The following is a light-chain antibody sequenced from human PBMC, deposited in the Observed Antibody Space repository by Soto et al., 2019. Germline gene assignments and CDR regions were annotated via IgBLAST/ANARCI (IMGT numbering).Light chain of an antibody. CDR3: SSDTSTLGV. V-gene: IGLV2-14*01. J-gene: IGLJ2*01. CDR2: DVS. Sequence: QSALTQPASVSGSPGQSITISCTGTSSDVGGYNYVSWYQQHPGKAPKLMIYDVSNRPSGVSNRFSGSKSGNTASLTISGLQAEDEADYYCSSDTSTLGVFGGGTKVTVL. CDR1: SSDVGGYNY.